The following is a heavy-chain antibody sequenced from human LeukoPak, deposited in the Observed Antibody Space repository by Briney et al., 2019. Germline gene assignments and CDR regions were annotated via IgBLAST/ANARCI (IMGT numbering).Heavy chain of an antibody. Sequence: PGGSLRLSCAASGFTFSSYWMSWVRQAPGKGLVWVSRINTDGSSTSYADSVKGRITISRDNAKNTLYLQMNSLRAEDTAVYCCARERFSRSTFSGYLDYWGQGTLVAVSS. CDR2: INTDGSST. D-gene: IGHD3-22*01. V-gene: IGHV3-74*01. J-gene: IGHJ4*02. CDR1: GFTFSSYW. CDR3: ARERFSRSTFSGYLDY.